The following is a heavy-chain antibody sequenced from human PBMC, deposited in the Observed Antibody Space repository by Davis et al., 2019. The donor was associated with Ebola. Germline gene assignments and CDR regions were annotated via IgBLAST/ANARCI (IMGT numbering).Heavy chain of an antibody. CDR2: YYYTGST. CDR3: ARGDSYYDPSGYYAGPEAPDH. CDR1: GGFVSSGGYS. Sequence: SETLSLTCAVSGGFVSSGGYSWSWIRQPPGKGLEWIGYYYYTGSTSYSPSLKSRVTISVDTSQNQFSLKLTSVTAADTAVYYCARGDSYYDPSGYYAGPEAPDHWGQGTLVSVSS. J-gene: IGHJ4*02. V-gene: IGHV4-30-4*07. D-gene: IGHD3-22*01.